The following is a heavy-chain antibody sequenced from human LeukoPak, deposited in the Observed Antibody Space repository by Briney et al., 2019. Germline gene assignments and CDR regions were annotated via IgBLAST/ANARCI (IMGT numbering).Heavy chain of an antibody. CDR2: SYTSGSP. V-gene: IGHV4-61*02. CDR3: ARGPYYDFWSGYYLGYYYYYMDV. CDR1: GGSISSGSDS. D-gene: IGHD3-3*01. J-gene: IGHJ6*03. Sequence: PSQTLSLTCTVSGGSISSGSDSWSWIRQPAGEGLEWIGRSYTSGSPNYNPSLKSRVTISVDTAKNQFSLKLSSVTAADTAVYYCARGPYYDFWSGYYLGYYYYYMDVWGKGTTVTVSS.